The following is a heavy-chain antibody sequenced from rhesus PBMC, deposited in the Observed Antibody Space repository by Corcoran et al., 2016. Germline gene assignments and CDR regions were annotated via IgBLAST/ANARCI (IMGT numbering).Heavy chain of an antibody. D-gene: IGHD2-21*01. J-gene: IGHJ4*01. Sequence: QLQLQESGPGLVKPSETLSVTCAVSGGSISSSYWSWIRQAPGKGLEWIGYICGSVMSTNYNPSLKSRFTLSVDTSKNQLSLKLRSVTTADTAVYYCARTKLVFDYWGQGVLVTVSS. CDR3: ARTKLVFDY. CDR2: ICGSVMST. CDR1: GGSISSSY. V-gene: IGHV4-169*01.